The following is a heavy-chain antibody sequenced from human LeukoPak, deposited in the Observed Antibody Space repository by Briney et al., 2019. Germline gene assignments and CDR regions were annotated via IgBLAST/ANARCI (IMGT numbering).Heavy chain of an antibody. V-gene: IGHV1-69*05. CDR3: ARIRDGYNDAYDI. D-gene: IGHD5-24*01. J-gene: IGHJ3*02. CDR2: IIPIFGTA. CDR1: GGTFSSYA. Sequence: SVKVSCKASGGTFSSYAMSWVRQAPGQGLEWMGGIIPIFGTANYAQKFQGRVTMTRDTSASTVYMELSSLRSEDTAIYYCARIRDGYNDAYDIWGQGTVVTVPS.